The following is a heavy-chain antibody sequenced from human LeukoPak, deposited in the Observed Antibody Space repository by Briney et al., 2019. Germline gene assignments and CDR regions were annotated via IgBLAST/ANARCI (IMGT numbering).Heavy chain of an antibody. V-gene: IGHV1-8*01. CDR3: ATDRQYSNSEAFDI. J-gene: IGHJ3*02. D-gene: IGHD4-11*01. CDR2: MNPNSGNT. Sequence: GASVKVSCKASGYTFTSYDINWVRQATGQGLEWMGWMNPNSGNTGYAQKFQGRVTLTRNTSISTAYMELSSLRSEDTAVYYCATDRQYSNSEAFDIWGQGTMVTVSS. CDR1: GYTFTSYD.